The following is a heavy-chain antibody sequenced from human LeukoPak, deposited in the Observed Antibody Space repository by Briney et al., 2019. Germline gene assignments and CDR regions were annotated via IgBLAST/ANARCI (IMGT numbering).Heavy chain of an antibody. V-gene: IGHV1-18*01. CDR2: ISANNGNT. CDR3: ARDTNLGYCSGGSCYRFDY. J-gene: IGHJ4*02. D-gene: IGHD2-15*01. Sequence: ASVKVSCKASGYTFTSYGISWVRQAPGQGLEWMGWISANNGNTNYAQKLQGRVTMTTDTSTSTAYMELRSLRSDDTAVYYCARDTNLGYCSGGSCYRFDYWGQGTLVTVSS. CDR1: GYTFTSYG.